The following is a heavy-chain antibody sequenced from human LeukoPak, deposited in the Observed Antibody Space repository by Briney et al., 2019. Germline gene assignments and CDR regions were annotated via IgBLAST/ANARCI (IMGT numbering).Heavy chain of an antibody. CDR3: ARLSKGRYFDYIFDY. V-gene: IGHV4-39*01. Sequence: SETLSLTCTVSGGSGDSVSSSTYYWGWIRPPPGQGLEWIGNIYYTGSTYYNPSLKSRGTMSVDTSKNQFSLKVSSVTAADTAVYYCARLSKGRYFDYIFDYWGQGTLVTVSS. J-gene: IGHJ4*02. CDR2: IYYTGST. D-gene: IGHD3-9*01. CDR1: GGSGDSVSSSTYY.